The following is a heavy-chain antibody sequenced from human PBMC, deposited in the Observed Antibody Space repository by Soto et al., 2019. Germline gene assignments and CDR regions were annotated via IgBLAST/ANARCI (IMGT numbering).Heavy chain of an antibody. V-gene: IGHV3-33*01. CDR2: IWYDGSNK. CDR1: GFTFSSYG. CDR3: ARDAVISAAGKEVTNLGFDY. D-gene: IGHD6-13*01. J-gene: IGHJ4*02. Sequence: QVQLVESGGGVVQPGRSLRLSCAASGFTFSSYGMHWVRQAPGKGLEWVAVIWYDGSNKYYADSVKGRFTISRDNSKNTMYRQMNSLRAEDTAVYYCARDAVISAAGKEVTNLGFDYWGQGTLVTVSS.